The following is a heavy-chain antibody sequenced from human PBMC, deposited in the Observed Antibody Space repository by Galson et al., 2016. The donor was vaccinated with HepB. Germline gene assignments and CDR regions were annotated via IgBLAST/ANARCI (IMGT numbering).Heavy chain of an antibody. CDR2: IIPIFDTR. CDR1: RGTFTSAS. CDR3: ARLGSRTSPECYSAHDCGH. Sequence: SVKVSCKASRGTFTSASISWVRQAPGQGLEWMGTIIPIFDTRNYAERLQGRITITADESSRTAYMELRSLRYEDTATYYCARLGSRTSPECYSAHDCGHWGQGTLVTVSS. D-gene: IGHD3-10*01. J-gene: IGHJ4*02. V-gene: IGHV1-69*13.